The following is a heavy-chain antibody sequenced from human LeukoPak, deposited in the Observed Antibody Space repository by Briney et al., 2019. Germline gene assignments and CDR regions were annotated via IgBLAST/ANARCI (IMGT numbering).Heavy chain of an antibody. CDR1: GYTLTEIS. CDR2: FDPEDGDT. Sequence: ASVKVSCKVSGYTLTEISIHWVRQAHGKGLEWVGGFDPEDGDTIYAQNFQGRVTMTEDTSTDTAYMELSSLKSNDTAVFYCTTSRGYGPFDYWGQGTLVTVSS. J-gene: IGHJ4*02. D-gene: IGHD5-12*01. V-gene: IGHV1-24*01. CDR3: TTSRGYGPFDY.